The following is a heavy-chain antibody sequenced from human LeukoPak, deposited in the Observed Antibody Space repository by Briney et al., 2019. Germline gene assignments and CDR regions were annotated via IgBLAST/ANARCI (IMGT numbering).Heavy chain of an antibody. CDR2: IYYSGST. Sequence: SETLSLTCTVSGGSISSSSYYWGWIRQPPGKGLEWIGSIYYSGSTYYNPSLKSRVTISVDTSKNQFSLKLSSVTAADTAVYYCARVPFRPIQIVVVVAATRQYFDYWGQGTLVTVSS. J-gene: IGHJ4*02. D-gene: IGHD2-15*01. CDR1: GGSISSSSYY. V-gene: IGHV4-39*07. CDR3: ARVPFRPIQIVVVVAATRQYFDY.